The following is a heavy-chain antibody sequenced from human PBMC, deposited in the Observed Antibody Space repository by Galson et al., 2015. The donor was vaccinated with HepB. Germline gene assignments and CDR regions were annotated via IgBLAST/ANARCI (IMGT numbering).Heavy chain of an antibody. J-gene: IGHJ4*02. Sequence: SLRLSCAASGFTFSDYYMSWIRQAPGKGLEWVSYISSSSSYTNYADSVKGRFTISRDNAKNSLYLQMNSLRAEDTAVYYCAYGDHVAGFDYWGQGTLVTVSS. CDR1: GFTFSDYY. CDR2: ISSSSSYT. CDR3: AYGDHVAGFDY. D-gene: IGHD4-17*01. V-gene: IGHV3-11*06.